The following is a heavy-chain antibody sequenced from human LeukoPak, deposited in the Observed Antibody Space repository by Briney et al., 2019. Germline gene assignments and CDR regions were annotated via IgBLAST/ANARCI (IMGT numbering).Heavy chain of an antibody. CDR1: GYTFTSYA. V-gene: IGHV1-3*01. J-gene: IGHJ4*02. CDR3: ARGRPTFYYDY. CDR2: INAGNGNT. Sequence: ASVKVSCKASGYTFTSYAMHWVRQAPGQRLEWMGWINAGNGNTKYSQKFQGRVTITRDTSASTAYMELSSLRSDDTAVYYCARGRPTFYYDYWGQGTLVTVSS. D-gene: IGHD6-6*01.